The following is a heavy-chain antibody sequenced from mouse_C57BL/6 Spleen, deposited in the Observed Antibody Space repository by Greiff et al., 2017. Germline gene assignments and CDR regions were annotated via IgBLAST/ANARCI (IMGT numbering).Heavy chain of an antibody. Sequence: QVQLQQSGPELVKPGASVKISCKASGYAFSSSWMNWVKQRPGKGLEWIGRIYPGGGDTNYNGKFKGKATLTADKSSSTAYMQLSSLTSEDSAVYFCARGAYGSSDYWGQGTTLTVSS. J-gene: IGHJ2*01. CDR1: GYAFSSSW. D-gene: IGHD1-1*01. V-gene: IGHV1-82*01. CDR2: IYPGGGDT. CDR3: ARGAYGSSDY.